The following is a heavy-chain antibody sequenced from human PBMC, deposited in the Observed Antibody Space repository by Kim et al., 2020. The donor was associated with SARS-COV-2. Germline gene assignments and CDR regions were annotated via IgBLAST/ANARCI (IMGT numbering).Heavy chain of an antibody. V-gene: IGHV4-34*01. J-gene: IGHJ4*02. D-gene: IGHD6-6*01. CDR2: INHSGST. CDR3: ARGVAARPFFDY. Sequence: SETLSLTCAVYGGSFSGYYWSWIRQPPGKGLEWIGEINHSGSTNYNPSLKSRVTISVDTSKNQFSLKLSSVTAADTAVYYCARGVAARPFFDYWGQGTLV. CDR1: GGSFSGYY.